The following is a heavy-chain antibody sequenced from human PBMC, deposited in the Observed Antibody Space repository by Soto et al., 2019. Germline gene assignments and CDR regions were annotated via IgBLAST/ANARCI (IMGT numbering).Heavy chain of an antibody. CDR2: IYYSGST. CDR3: AREWSGYYTGPGYFQH. Sequence: SETLSLTCTVSGGSISSGDYYWSWIRQPPGKGLEWIGYIYYSGSTYYNPSLKSRVTISVDTSKNQFTLKLSSVTAADTAVYYCAREWSGYYTGPGYFQHWGQGTLVTVSS. CDR1: GGSISSGDYY. J-gene: IGHJ1*01. D-gene: IGHD3-3*01. V-gene: IGHV4-30-4*01.